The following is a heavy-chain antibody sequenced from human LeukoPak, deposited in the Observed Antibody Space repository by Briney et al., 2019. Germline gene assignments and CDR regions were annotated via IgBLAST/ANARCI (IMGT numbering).Heavy chain of an antibody. Sequence: NPSETLSLTCTVSGGSISSYYWSWIRQPPGKGLEWIGEINHSGSTNYNPSLKSRVTIPVDTSKNQFSLKLNSVTAADTAMYYCAGTVGGITRFDYWGQGTLVTVSS. CDR3: AGTVGGITRFDY. CDR2: INHSGST. D-gene: IGHD1-26*01. CDR1: GGSISSYY. V-gene: IGHV4-34*03. J-gene: IGHJ4*02.